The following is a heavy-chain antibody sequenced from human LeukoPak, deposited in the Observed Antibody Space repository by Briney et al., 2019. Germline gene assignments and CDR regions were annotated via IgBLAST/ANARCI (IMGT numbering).Heavy chain of an antibody. CDR3: ARRITMTNYNWFDP. CDR2: IYHSGST. Sequence: GSLRLSCAASGFTFSSYWMHWVRQPPGKGLEWIGEIYHSGSTNYNPSLKSRVTISVDKSKNQFSLKLSSVTAADTAVYYCARRITMTNYNWFDPWGQGTLVTVSS. CDR1: GFTFSSYW. J-gene: IGHJ5*02. D-gene: IGHD3-22*01. V-gene: IGHV4-4*02.